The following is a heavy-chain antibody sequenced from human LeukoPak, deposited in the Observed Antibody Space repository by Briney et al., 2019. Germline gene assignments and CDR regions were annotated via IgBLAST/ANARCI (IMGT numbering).Heavy chain of an antibody. J-gene: IGHJ4*02. CDR3: ARAKDSYGYSGFDY. CDR2: ISAYNGNT. Sequence: EASVKVSCKVSGYTFTSYGISWVRQAPGQGLEWMGWISAYNGNTNYAQKLQGRVTMTTDTSTSTAYMELRSLRSDDTAVYYCARAKDSYGYSGFDYWGQGTLVTVSS. D-gene: IGHD5-18*01. V-gene: IGHV1-18*01. CDR1: GYTFTSYG.